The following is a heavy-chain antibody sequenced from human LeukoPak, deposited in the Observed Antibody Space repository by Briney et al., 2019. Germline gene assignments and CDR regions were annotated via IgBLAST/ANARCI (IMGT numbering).Heavy chain of an antibody. J-gene: IGHJ4*02. D-gene: IGHD3-10*01. V-gene: IGHV3-15*01. Sequence: GGSLRLSCAASGFTFSNAWMSWVRQAPGKGLEWVGRIKSKTDGGTTDCAAPVKGRFTISRDDSKNTLYLQMNSLKTEDTAVYYCTTAYYYGSGSYYTYYFDYWGQGTLVTVSS. CDR3: TTAYYYGSGSYYTYYFDY. CDR2: IKSKTDGGTT. CDR1: GFTFSNAW.